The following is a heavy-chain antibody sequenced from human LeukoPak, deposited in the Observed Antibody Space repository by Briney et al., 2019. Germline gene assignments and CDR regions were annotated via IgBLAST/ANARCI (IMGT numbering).Heavy chain of an antibody. CDR1: GFTFSSYW. CDR2: IKRDGSEK. D-gene: IGHD1-26*01. V-gene: IGHV3-7*01. CDR3: ARDRSGDSGSYFDY. Sequence: GGSLRLSCAASGFTFSSYWMSWVRQAPGKGLEWVANIKRDGSEKYYVDSVKGRFTISRDNAKNSLYLQMNSLRAEDTAVYYCARDRSGDSGSYFDYWGQGTLVTVSS. J-gene: IGHJ4*02.